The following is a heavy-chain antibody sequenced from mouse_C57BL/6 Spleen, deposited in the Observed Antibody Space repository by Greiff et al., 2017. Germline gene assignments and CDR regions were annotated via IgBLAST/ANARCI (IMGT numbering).Heavy chain of an antibody. CDR1: GFSLSTSGMG. CDR2: IYWDVDK. CDR3: ARDYYGSSYVPYWYFDV. V-gene: IGHV8-12*01. D-gene: IGHD1-1*01. J-gene: IGHJ1*03. Sequence: QVTLKVSGPGILQSSQTLSLTCSFSGFSLSTSGMGVSWIRQPSGKGLEWLAHIYWDVDKRYNPSLKSRLTVSKDTSRNQVFLKITSVDTADTATYYCARDYYGSSYVPYWYFDVWGTGTTVTVAS.